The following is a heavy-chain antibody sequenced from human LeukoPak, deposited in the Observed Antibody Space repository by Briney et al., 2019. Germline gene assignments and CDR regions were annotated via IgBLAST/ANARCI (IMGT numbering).Heavy chain of an antibody. J-gene: IGHJ3*02. V-gene: IGHV1-2*02. CDR3: ARERAYVFDYGGNRDAFDI. Sequence: ASVKVSCKASGYTFTCYYMHWVRQAPGQGLEWMGWINPNSGGTNYAQKFQGRVTMTRDTSISTAYMEPSRLRSDDTAVYYCARERAYVFDYGGNRDAFDIWGQGTMVTVSS. D-gene: IGHD4-23*01. CDR1: GYTFTCYY. CDR2: INPNSGGT.